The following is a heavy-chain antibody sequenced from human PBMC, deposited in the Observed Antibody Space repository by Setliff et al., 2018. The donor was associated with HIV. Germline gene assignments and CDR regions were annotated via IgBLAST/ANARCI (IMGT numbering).Heavy chain of an antibody. J-gene: IGHJ4*02. D-gene: IGHD3-9*01. CDR2: ISAYNGNT. CDR3: ARDSPSGLVFLKPLDH. V-gene: IGHV1-18*01. CDR1: GYTFTSYG. Sequence: GASVKVSCKASGYTFTSYGISWVRQAPGQGLEWMGWISAYNGNTNYAQKLQGRVTMTRDTSTSTVYMELSSLKSDDTAMYYCARDSPSGLVFLKPLDHWGQGTLVTVSS.